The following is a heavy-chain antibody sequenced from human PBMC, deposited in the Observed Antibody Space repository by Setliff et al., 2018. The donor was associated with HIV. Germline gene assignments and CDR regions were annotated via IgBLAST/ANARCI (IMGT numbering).Heavy chain of an antibody. J-gene: IGHJ4*02. V-gene: IGHV4-31*03. CDR2: IYYSGAT. CDR3: ASGRGAKAGYDYFGS. Sequence: SETLSLTCTVSGDSISSGGYYWSWIRQLPGKGLEWIGYIYYSGATYYNPSLKNRVTISLDTSKSQFSLKLTSVTAADTALSYCASGRGAKAGYDYFGSWGQGTLVTVSS. CDR1: GDSISSGGYY. D-gene: IGHD5-12*01.